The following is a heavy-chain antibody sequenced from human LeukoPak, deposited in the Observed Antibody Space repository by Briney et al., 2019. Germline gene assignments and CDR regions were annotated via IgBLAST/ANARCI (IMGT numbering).Heavy chain of an antibody. V-gene: IGHV4-31*03. J-gene: IGHJ5*02. CDR3: ARSVSCSGGSCYYNWFDP. CDR2: IYYSGST. CDR1: GGSISSGGYY. D-gene: IGHD2-15*01. Sequence: PSQTLSLTCTVSGGSISSGGYYWSWIRQHPGKGLEWIGYIYYSGSTYYNPSLKSRVTISVDTSKNQFSLKLSSVTAADTAVYYRARSVSCSGGSCYYNWFDPWGQGTLVTVSS.